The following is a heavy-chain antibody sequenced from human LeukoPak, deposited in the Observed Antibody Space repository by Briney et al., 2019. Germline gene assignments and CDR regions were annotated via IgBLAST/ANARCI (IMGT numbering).Heavy chain of an antibody. V-gene: IGHV3-23*01. J-gene: IGHJ4*02. D-gene: IGHD2-2*01. CDR2: ISGGGDSA. Sequence: GGSLRLSCAASGFPFSDYAMTWVRQTPRKGLEWVSVISGGGDSADYADSMKGRFTISRDNSKNTLYLQMYSLRAEDTALYYCAKLGCTGTICYANYWGQGTLVTVSS. CDR1: GFPFSDYA. CDR3: AKLGCTGTICYANY.